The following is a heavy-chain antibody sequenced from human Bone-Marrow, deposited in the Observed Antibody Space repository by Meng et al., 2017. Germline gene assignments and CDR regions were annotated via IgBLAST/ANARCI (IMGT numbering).Heavy chain of an antibody. V-gene: IGHV3-15*01. CDR2: IKSNTDGGTA. D-gene: IGHD3-9*01. Sequence: EVHLVVSGGDLVKPGGSLRLSCAASGFYFSNAWMSWVRQAPGKGLEWVGRIKSNTDGGTAEYAAPVTGRFTISRDDSKSTLYLQMSGLRIDDTGVYYCTWDDKAVSDYWGQGTLVTVSS. CDR3: TWDDKAVSDY. CDR1: GFYFSNAW. J-gene: IGHJ4*02.